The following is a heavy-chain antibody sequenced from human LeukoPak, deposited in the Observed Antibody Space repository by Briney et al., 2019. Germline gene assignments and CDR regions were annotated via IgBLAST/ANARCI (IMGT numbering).Heavy chain of an antibody. D-gene: IGHD1-26*01. CDR1: GYSISSGYY. J-gene: IGHJ4*02. V-gene: IGHV4-38-2*02. Sequence: SETLSLTCTVSGYSISSGYYWGWIRQPPGRGLEWIGSIYHSGSTYYNPSLKSRVTLSVDTSKNQFSLKLSSVTAADTAVYYCARNTGSYFPDDYWGQGTLVTVSS. CDR3: ARNTGSYFPDDY. CDR2: IYHSGST.